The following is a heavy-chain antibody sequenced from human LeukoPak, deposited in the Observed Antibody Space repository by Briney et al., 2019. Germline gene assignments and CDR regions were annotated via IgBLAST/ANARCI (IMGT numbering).Heavy chain of an antibody. CDR3: ARILNWGDAFDI. D-gene: IGHD7-27*01. CDR2: IYHSGST. CDR1: GGSISSGGYS. J-gene: IGHJ3*02. V-gene: IGHV4-30-2*01. Sequence: SQTLSLTCAVSGGSISSGGYSWSWIRQPPGKGLEWIGYIYHSGSTYYNPSLKSRVTISVDRSKNQFSLKLSSVTAADTAVYYCARILNWGDAFDIWGQGTMVTVSS.